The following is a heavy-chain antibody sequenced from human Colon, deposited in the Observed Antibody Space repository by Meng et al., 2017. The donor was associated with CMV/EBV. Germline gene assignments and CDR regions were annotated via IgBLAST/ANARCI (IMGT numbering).Heavy chain of an antibody. D-gene: IGHD2-2*01. J-gene: IGHJ4*02. CDR1: GGSISAGENY. CDR3: AREVCTTTSCSYDY. V-gene: IGHV4-31*03. CDR2: IHNSGST. Sequence: LRLSCTVAGGSISAGENYWSWIRQHPGKGLQWIGYIHNSGSTYSTPSLTSRVTMSLDTSKNQFSLKLSSVIAADTAVYYCAREVCTTTSCSYDYWGQGTLVTVSS.